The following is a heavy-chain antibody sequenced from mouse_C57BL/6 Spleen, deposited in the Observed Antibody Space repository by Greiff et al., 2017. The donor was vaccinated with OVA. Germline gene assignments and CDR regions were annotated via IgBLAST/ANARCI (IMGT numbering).Heavy chain of an antibody. V-gene: IGHV1-69*01. D-gene: IGHD3-2*02. J-gene: IGHJ2*01. CDR1: GYTFTSYW. CDR2: IDPSDSYT. Sequence: QVQLQQPGAELVMPGASVKLSCKASGYTFTSYWMHWVKQRPGQGLEWIGEIDPSDSYTNYNQKFKGKSTLTVAKSSSTASMQLSSLTSEDSEVYYSARSGVSSGYVGYWGQGTTLTVSS. CDR3: ARSGVSSGYVGY.